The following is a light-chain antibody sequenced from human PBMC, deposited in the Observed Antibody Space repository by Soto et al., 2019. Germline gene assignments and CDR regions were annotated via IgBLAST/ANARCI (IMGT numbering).Light chain of an antibody. CDR1: QSVSTD. CDR2: GAS. J-gene: IGKJ1*01. CDR3: QQYNIWPRWT. Sequence: EIVLTQSPGTLSLSPGERPTLSCRASQSVSTDLAWYQQKPGQAPRLLIYGASTRATGIPARFSGSGSGTDFTLTISSLQSEDFAVYYCQQYNIWPRWTFGQGTKVDIK. V-gene: IGKV3-15*01.